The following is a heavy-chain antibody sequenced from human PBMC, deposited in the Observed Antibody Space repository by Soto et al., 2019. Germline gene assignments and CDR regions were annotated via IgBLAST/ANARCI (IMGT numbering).Heavy chain of an antibody. CDR2: IYPGDSDT. V-gene: IGHV5-51*07. D-gene: IGHD5-18*01. CDR1: GYSFTSYW. Sequence: PGESLKIACKGSGYSFTSYWIGWVHQMPGKGLEWMGIIYPGDSDTRYSPSFQGQVTISADKSISTAYLQWSSLKASDTAMYYCARLVDTAMVYYYYGMGVWGQGTTVTVSS. CDR3: ARLVDTAMVYYYYGMGV. J-gene: IGHJ6*02.